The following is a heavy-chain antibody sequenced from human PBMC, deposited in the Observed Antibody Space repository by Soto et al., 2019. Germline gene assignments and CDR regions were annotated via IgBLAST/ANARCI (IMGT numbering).Heavy chain of an antibody. D-gene: IGHD5-12*01. J-gene: IGHJ6*02. CDR3: AKVRVDRVEGYSGYDSYYYYGMDV. CDR1: GFTFSSYA. CDR2: ISGSGGST. V-gene: IGHV3-23*01. Sequence: EVQLLESGGGLVQPGGSLRLSCAASGFTFSSYAMSWVRQAPGKGLEWVSAISGSGGSTYYADSVKGRFTISRDNSKNTLYLQMNSLRAEDTAVYYCAKVRVDRVEGYSGYDSYYYYGMDVWGQGTTVTVSS.